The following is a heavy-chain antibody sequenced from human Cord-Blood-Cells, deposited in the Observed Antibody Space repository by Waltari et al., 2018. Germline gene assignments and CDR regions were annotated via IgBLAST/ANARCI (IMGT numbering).Heavy chain of an antibody. CDR3: ASRPYCSSTSCYGVWYFDL. CDR2: IIPIFGTA. CDR1: GGTFSSYA. D-gene: IGHD2-2*01. Sequence: QVQLVQSGAEVMKPGSSVKVSCKASGGTFSSYAISCVRQAPGQGLEWMGGIIPIFGTANYAQKFQGRVTITADESTSTAYMELSSLRSEDTAVYYCASRPYCSSTSCYGVWYFDLWGRGTLVTVSS. V-gene: IGHV1-69*01. J-gene: IGHJ2*01.